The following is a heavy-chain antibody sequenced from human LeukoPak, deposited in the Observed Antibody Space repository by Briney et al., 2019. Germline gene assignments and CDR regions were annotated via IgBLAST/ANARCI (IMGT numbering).Heavy chain of an antibody. Sequence: PGGSLRLSCAASGFTFSSYAISWVRQAPGKGLEWVSTISGSGGSTYYADSVKGRFTISRDNSKNMLYLQMNSLRADDTAVYYCAKEPFSHHGSGTYVDHWGQGTLVTVSS. V-gene: IGHV3-23*01. CDR3: AKEPFSHHGSGTYVDH. CDR1: GFTFSSYA. CDR2: ISGSGGST. J-gene: IGHJ4*02. D-gene: IGHD3-10*01.